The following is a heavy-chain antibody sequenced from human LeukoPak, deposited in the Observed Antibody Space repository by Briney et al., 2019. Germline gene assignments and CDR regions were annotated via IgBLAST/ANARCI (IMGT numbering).Heavy chain of an antibody. V-gene: IGHV3-53*01. J-gene: IGHJ4*02. CDR3: ARGAGYNYPYYFDY. D-gene: IGHD5-24*01. CDR2: IYGGGNI. Sequence: GGSLRLSCAASRFTFNSYAMSWVRQAPGKGLEWVSVIYGGGNIYYADSVKGRFTISGDNSKNTLYLQMNSLRAEDTAVYYCARGAGYNYPYYFDYWGQGTLVTVSS. CDR1: RFTFNSYA.